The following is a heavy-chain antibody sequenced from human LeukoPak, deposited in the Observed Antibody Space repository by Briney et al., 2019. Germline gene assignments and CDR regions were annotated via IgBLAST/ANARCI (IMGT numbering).Heavy chain of an antibody. CDR3: ARDPGIVGATSPNYYFDY. J-gene: IGHJ4*02. CDR2: INPSGGST. Sequence: ASVKVSCKASGYTFTSYYMHWVRQAPGQGLEWMGIINPSGGSTSYAQKFQGRVTMTRDKSTSTVYMELSSLRSEDTAVYYCARDPGIVGATSPNYYFDYRGQGTLVTVSS. D-gene: IGHD1-26*01. CDR1: GYTFTSYY. V-gene: IGHV1-46*01.